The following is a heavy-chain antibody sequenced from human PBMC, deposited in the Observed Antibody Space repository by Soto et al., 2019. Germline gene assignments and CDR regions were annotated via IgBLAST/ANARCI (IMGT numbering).Heavy chain of an antibody. CDR2: ISGSGGST. V-gene: IGHV3-23*01. Sequence: GGSLRLSCAASGFTFSSYAMSWVRQAPGKGLEWVSAISGSGGSTYYADSVKGRFTISRDNSKNTLYLQMNSLKTEDTAVYYCTTDGSGGDCYYDCAFDIWGQGTMVTVSS. CDR3: TTDGSGGDCYYDCAFDI. J-gene: IGHJ3*02. CDR1: GFTFSSYA. D-gene: IGHD2-21*02.